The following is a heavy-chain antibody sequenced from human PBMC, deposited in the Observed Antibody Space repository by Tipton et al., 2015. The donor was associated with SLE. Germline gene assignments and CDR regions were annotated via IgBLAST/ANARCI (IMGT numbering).Heavy chain of an antibody. CDR3: ARDPQTYHNFWGAYHWFDP. Sequence: TLSLTCTVSGYSISSGYYWGWIRQPPGKGLEWIGEINHSGSTNYNPSLKSRVTISVDTSKNQFSRKLSSVTAADTAVYYCARDPQTYHNFWGAYHWFDPWGQGTLVTVSS. CDR1: GYSISSGYY. V-gene: IGHV4-38-2*02. J-gene: IGHJ5*02. CDR2: INHSGST. D-gene: IGHD3-16*01.